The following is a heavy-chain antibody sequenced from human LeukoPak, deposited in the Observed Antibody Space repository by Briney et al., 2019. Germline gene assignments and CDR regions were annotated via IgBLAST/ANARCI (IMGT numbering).Heavy chain of an antibody. CDR3: ARRGYGDYVRDY. V-gene: IGHV4-34*01. J-gene: IGHJ4*02. CDR1: GGSFSGYY. D-gene: IGHD4-17*01. Sequence: SETLSLTCAVYGGSFSGYYWSWIRQPPGKGLEWIGEINHSGSTNYNPSLRSRVTISVDTSKNQFSLKLSSVTAADTAVYYCARRGYGDYVRDYWGQGTLVTVSS. CDR2: INHSGST.